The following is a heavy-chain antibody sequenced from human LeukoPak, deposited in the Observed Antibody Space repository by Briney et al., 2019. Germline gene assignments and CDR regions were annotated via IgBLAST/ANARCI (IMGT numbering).Heavy chain of an antibody. Sequence: ASVKVSCKASGYTFTSYGINWVRQAPGQGLEWMGWISAFNGNTNYAQNLRDRVTLTTDTSTSTAYMELWSLRSDDTAVYYCARTAPGTPLGGYFYYMGVWGKGTTVTVS. V-gene: IGHV1-18*01. CDR2: ISAFNGNT. CDR1: GYTFTSYG. J-gene: IGHJ6*03. CDR3: ARTAPGTPLGGYFYYMGV. D-gene: IGHD1/OR15-1a*01.